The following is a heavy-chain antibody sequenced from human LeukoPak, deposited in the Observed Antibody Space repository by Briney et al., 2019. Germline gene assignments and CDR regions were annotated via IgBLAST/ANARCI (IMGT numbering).Heavy chain of an antibody. J-gene: IGHJ4*02. CDR3: ARDRYSGTPYFDY. CDR1: GFTFSSYW. CDR2: INSDGSST. V-gene: IGHV3-74*01. D-gene: IGHD1-26*01. Sequence: GGSLRLSCAASGFTFSSYWMHWVRQAPGKGLVWVSRINSDGSSTIYADSVKGRFTISRDNAKNTLYLEMNSLRAEDTAVYYCARDRYSGTPYFDYWGQGTLVTVSS.